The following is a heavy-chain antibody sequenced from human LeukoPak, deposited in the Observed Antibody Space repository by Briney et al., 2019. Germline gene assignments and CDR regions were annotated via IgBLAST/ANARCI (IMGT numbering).Heavy chain of an antibody. Sequence: ASVKVSCKASGYTFTGYHMYWVRQAPGQGLDWMGWINPKSGGTNYAQKFQGRVTMTRDTSISTAYMELRRLRSDDTAVYYCARGHRYGFLSGDHYYYYMDVWGKGTSVTISS. CDR1: GYTFTGYH. CDR2: INPKSGGT. J-gene: IGHJ6*03. V-gene: IGHV1-2*02. D-gene: IGHD5-18*01. CDR3: ARGHRYGFLSGDHYYYYMDV.